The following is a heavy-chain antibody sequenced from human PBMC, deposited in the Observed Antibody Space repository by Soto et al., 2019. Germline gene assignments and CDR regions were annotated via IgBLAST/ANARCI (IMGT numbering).Heavy chain of an antibody. CDR1: GFTFSSYA. D-gene: IGHD3-16*02. CDR2: ISGSGGST. CDR3: AKDLGELSPYYYYYMDV. J-gene: IGHJ6*03. V-gene: IGHV3-23*01. Sequence: GGSLRLSFAASGFTFSSYAMSWVRQAPGKGLEWVSAISGSGGSTYYADSVKGRFTISRDNSKNTLYLQMNSLRAEDTAVYYCAKDLGELSPYYYYYMDVWGKGTTVTVSS.